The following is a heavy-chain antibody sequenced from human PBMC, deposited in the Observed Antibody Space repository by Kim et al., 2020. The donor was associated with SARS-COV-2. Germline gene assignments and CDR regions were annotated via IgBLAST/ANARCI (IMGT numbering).Heavy chain of an antibody. V-gene: IGHV3-33*05. CDR1: GFTFSNYG. CDR3: ARGSAPYSSGWYLWFYP. Sequence: GGSLRLSCAASGFTFSNYGMHWVRQAPGKGLEWVAVISYDGSNKYYADSVKGRFTISRDNSKNSLYLQMNSLRAEDTAVYYCARGSAPYSSGWYLWFYPSGQGTLLTVSS. CDR2: ISYDGSNK. J-gene: IGHJ5*02. D-gene: IGHD6-19*01.